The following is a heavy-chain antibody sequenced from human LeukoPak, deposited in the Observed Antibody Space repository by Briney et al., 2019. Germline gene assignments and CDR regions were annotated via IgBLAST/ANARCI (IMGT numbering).Heavy chain of an antibody. Sequence: GGSLRLSCAASGFIFSAYEMNWVRQAPGKGLEYVSYISGSGTTIYYADSVNGRFTISRDNAKNSVYLEMNSLRVEDTAVYYCVRAGYYGSGTYDYWGQGALVTVSS. J-gene: IGHJ4*02. CDR3: VRAGYYGSGTYDY. V-gene: IGHV3-48*03. D-gene: IGHD3-10*01. CDR1: GFIFSAYE. CDR2: ISGSGTTI.